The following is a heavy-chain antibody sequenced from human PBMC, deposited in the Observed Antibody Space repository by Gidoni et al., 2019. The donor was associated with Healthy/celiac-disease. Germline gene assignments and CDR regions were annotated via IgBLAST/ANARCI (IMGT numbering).Heavy chain of an antibody. CDR1: GGTFSSYA. J-gene: IGHJ6*03. CDR3: ASGYCSSTSCYKVPNYYYMDV. CDR2: IIPIFGTA. V-gene: IGHV1-69*06. D-gene: IGHD2-2*02. Sequence: QVQLVQSGAEVKKPGSSVKVSCKASGGTFSSYAISWVRQAPGQGLEWMGGIIPIFGTANYAQKFQGRVTITADKSTSTAYMELSSLRSEDTAVYYCASGYCSSTSCYKVPNYYYMDVWGKGTTVTVSS.